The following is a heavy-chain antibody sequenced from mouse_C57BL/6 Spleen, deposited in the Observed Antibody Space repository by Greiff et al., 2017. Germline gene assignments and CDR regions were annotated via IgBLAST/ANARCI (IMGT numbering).Heavy chain of an antibody. J-gene: IGHJ4*01. CDR3: TRYDYDLYYAMDY. CDR1: GYTFTDYE. D-gene: IGHD2-4*01. CDR2: IDPETGGT. V-gene: IGHV1-15*01. Sequence: VQLQQSGAELVRPGASVTLSCKASGYTFTDYEMHWVKQTPVHGLEWIGAIDPETGGTAYNQKFKGKAILTADKSSSKAYMEHRSLTSEDSAVYYCTRYDYDLYYAMDYWGQGTSVTVSS.